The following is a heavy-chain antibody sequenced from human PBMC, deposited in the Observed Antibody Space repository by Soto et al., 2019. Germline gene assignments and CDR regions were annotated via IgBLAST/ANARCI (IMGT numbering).Heavy chain of an antibody. Sequence: GSLRLSCAASGFTFSSYAMSWVRQAPGKGLEWVSAISGSGGSTYYADSVKGRFTISRDNSKNTLYLQMNSLRAEDTAVYYCAKGFYYYDSSGPLDYWGQGTLVTVSS. CDR2: ISGSGGST. CDR1: GFTFSSYA. J-gene: IGHJ4*02. CDR3: AKGFYYYDSSGPLDY. V-gene: IGHV3-23*01. D-gene: IGHD3-22*01.